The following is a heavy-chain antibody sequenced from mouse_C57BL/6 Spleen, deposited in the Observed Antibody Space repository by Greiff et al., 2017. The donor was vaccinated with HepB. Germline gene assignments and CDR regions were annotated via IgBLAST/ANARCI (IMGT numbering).Heavy chain of an antibody. CDR2: INPYNGGT. Sequence: VQLKESGPVLVKPGASVKMSCKASGYTFTDYYMNWVKQSHGKSLEWIGVINPYNGGTSYNQKFKGKATLTVDKSSSTAYMELNSLTSEDSAVYYCARGDSNYGYWGQGTTLTVSS. D-gene: IGHD2-5*01. CDR3: ARGDSNYGY. V-gene: IGHV1-19*01. CDR1: GYTFTDYY. J-gene: IGHJ2*01.